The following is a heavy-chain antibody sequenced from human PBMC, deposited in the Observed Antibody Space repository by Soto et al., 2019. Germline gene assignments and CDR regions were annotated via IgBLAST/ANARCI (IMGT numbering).Heavy chain of an antibody. J-gene: IGHJ3*02. D-gene: IGHD2-2*01. CDR2: INHSGST. CDR1: GGSFSGNY. CDR3: ARNPPRAGAITSQWHRNYNTRYQLPPGGAFDI. V-gene: IGHV4-34*01. Sequence: QVQLQQWGAGLVKPSATLSLTCAVYGGSFSGNYWSWIRQPPGKGLEWIGEINHSGSTNFNPSLKSRFTISGDTSKNQFSLRLSSVTAADTAVYYCARNPPRAGAITSQWHRNYNTRYQLPPGGAFDIWGQGTMVTVSS.